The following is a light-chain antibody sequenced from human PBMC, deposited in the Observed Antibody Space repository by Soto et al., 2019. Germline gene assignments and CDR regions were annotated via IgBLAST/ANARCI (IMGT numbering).Light chain of an antibody. V-gene: IGKV1-39*01. CDR2: GAS. CDR1: QSVTNW. J-gene: IGKJ1*01. Sequence: DIQMTQSPSSVSASVGDRVTLTCRASQSVTNWLAWYQQKPGEAPNLLIFGASTLQSGVPSRFSGSGSGTDFTLTISSLQPEDFATYYCQQSYSTLWTFGQGTKVDIK. CDR3: QQSYSTLWT.